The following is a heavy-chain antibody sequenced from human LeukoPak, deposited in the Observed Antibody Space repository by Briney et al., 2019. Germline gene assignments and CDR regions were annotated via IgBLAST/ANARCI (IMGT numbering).Heavy chain of an antibody. D-gene: IGHD2-2*01. V-gene: IGHV1-18*01. J-gene: IGHJ4*02. CDR2: ISAYNGNT. Sequence: ASVKVSCKASGYTFTSYGISWVRQAPGQGLEWMGWISAYNGNTNYAQKLQGRVTMTTDTSTSTAYMELSSLRSEDTAVHYCARAPLGYCSSTSCPFDYWGQGTLVTVSS. CDR1: GYTFTSYG. CDR3: ARAPLGYCSSTSCPFDY.